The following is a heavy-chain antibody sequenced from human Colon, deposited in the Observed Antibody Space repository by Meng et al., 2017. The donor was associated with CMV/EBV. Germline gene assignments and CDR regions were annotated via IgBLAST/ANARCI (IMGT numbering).Heavy chain of an antibody. CDR1: GGSISSSTHF. CDR2: IFHSGST. D-gene: IGHD3-22*01. Sequence: SETLSLTCTVSGGSISSSTHFWGWICQSPGKGLEWIGTIFHSGSTYHNPSLKSRVTISVDTSKNQFSLKLSSVTAADTAVYYCARFGDGSGYYYRGAFDLWGQGTLVTVSS. V-gene: IGHV4-39*07. CDR3: ARFGDGSGYYYRGAFDL. J-gene: IGHJ5*02.